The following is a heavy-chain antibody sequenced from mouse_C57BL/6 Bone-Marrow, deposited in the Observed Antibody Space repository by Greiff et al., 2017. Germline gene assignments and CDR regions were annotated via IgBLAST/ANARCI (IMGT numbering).Heavy chain of an antibody. Sequence: QVQLKQPGAELVRPGTSVKLSCKASGYTFTSYWMHWVKQRPGQGLEWIGVIDPSDSYTNYNQKFKGKATLTVDTSSSTAYMQLSSLTSEDSAVYCWARYGYYELYAMDYWGQGTSVTDSS. J-gene: IGHJ4*01. CDR2: IDPSDSYT. V-gene: IGHV1-59*01. CDR3: ARYGYYELYAMDY. D-gene: IGHD2-3*01. CDR1: GYTFTSYW.